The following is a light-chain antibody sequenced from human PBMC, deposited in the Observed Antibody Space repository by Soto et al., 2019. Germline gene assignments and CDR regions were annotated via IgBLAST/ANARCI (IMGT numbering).Light chain of an antibody. V-gene: IGLV2-14*01. J-gene: IGLJ1*01. CDR2: EVS. Sequence: QSALTQPASVSGSPGQSITISCTGTSSDIGDSNFVSWYQQHPGKAPKLIIFEVSTRPSGVSTRFSGSKSGNTASLTISGLQAEDEADYHCGSFSSSTTLYVFGTGTKLTVL. CDR1: SSDIGDSNF. CDR3: GSFSSSTTLYV.